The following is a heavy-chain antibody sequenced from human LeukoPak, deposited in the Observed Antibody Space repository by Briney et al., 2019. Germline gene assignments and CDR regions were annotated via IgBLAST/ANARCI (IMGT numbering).Heavy chain of an antibody. CDR1: GFTVSSYG. V-gene: IGHV3-33*01. CDR2: IWYDGSTE. CDR3: ARDDGDRSGYHDAFDI. J-gene: IGHJ3*02. D-gene: IGHD3-22*01. Sequence: GGSLRLSCAASGFTVSSYGMHWVRQTPGKGLEWVAVIWYDGSTEYYADSVKGRFTISRDDSKNTLFLQMNSLRAEDTAVYYCARDDGDRSGYHDAFDIWGQGTMVTVSS.